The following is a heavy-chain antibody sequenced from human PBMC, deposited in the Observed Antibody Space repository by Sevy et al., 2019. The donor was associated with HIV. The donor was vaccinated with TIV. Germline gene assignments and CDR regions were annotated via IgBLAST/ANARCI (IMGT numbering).Heavy chain of an antibody. CDR2: INWNGEGK. CDR1: GFKFDDYA. Sequence: GGSLRLSCVASGFKFDDYAMHWVRQTPGKGLEWVSGINWNGEGKGYADSVKGRFTISRDNGKNSQFLEMNSLRAEDTAVYYCARDSIAVAGGIDYWGQGTLVTVSS. J-gene: IGHJ4*02. CDR3: ARDSIAVAGGIDY. V-gene: IGHV3-9*01. D-gene: IGHD6-19*01.